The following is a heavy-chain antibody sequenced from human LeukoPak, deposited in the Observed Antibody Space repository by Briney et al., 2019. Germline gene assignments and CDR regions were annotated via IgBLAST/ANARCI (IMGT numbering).Heavy chain of an antibody. CDR1: GGFFSGYY. J-gene: IGHJ4*02. CDR2: INHSGST. Sequence: SETLSLTCAVYGGFFSGYYWSWIRQPPGKGLEWIGEINHSGSTNYNPSLKSRVTISVDTSKNQFSLKLSSVTAADTAVYYCAIAVEMATTRFDYWGQGTLVTVSS. D-gene: IGHD5-24*01. CDR3: AIAVEMATTRFDY. V-gene: IGHV4-34*01.